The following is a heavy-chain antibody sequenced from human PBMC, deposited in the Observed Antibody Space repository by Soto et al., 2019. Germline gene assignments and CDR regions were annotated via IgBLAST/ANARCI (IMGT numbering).Heavy chain of an antibody. CDR2: INVYNGNK. J-gene: IGHJ5*02. V-gene: IGHV1-18*01. CDR3: ARDLAVGWFDP. Sequence: QVQLVQSGAEVKKPGASVKVSCKTSGYTFRSYSISWVRQAPGQGLEWMGWINVYNGNKKYAQNLQGRVTMPTDTSTSTAYMELRSLRSDDTAVYYCARDLAVGWFDPWGQGTLVTVSS. D-gene: IGHD2-2*01. CDR1: GYTFRSYS.